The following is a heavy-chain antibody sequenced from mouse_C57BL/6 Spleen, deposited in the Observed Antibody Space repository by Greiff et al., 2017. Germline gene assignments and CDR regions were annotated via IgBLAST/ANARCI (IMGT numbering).Heavy chain of an antibody. J-gene: IGHJ3*01. CDR1: GFTFSDYG. CDR2: ISSGSSTI. CDR3: ARRTTVVEGAWFAY. V-gene: IGHV5-17*01. D-gene: IGHD1-1*01. Sequence: EVKVVESGGGLVKPGGSLKLSCAASGFTFSDYGMHWVRQAPEKGLEWVAYISSGSSTIYYADTVKGRFTISRDNAKNTLFLQMTSLRSEDTAMYYCARRTTVVEGAWFAYWGQGTLVTVSA.